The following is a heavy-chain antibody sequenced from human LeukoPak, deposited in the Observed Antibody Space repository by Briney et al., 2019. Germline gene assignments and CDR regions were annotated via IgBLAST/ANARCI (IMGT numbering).Heavy chain of an antibody. Sequence: PGGSLRLSCAASGFTFSDFYMSWIRQTPGKGLEWVSYISTSGANIYYADSVKGRFTISRDNSKNTLYLQMNSLRAEDTAVYYCAKISPENYDILTGYFTFDPWGQGTLVTVSS. CDR2: ISTSGANI. D-gene: IGHD3-9*01. J-gene: IGHJ5*02. CDR1: GFTFSDFY. CDR3: AKISPENYDILTGYFTFDP. V-gene: IGHV3-11*01.